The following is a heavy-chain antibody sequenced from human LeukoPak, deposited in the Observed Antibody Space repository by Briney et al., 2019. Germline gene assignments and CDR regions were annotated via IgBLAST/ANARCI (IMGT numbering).Heavy chain of an antibody. D-gene: IGHD6-13*01. Sequence: LGGSLRLSCAASGFTFSSYGMHWVRQAPGKGLEWVAVISYDGSNKYYADSVKGRFTISRDNSKNTLYLQMNSLRAEDTAVYYCAKTGIAAAGTYYYYMDVWGKGTTVTVSS. CDR2: ISYDGSNK. J-gene: IGHJ6*03. CDR3: AKTGIAAAGTYYYYMDV. CDR1: GFTFSSYG. V-gene: IGHV3-30*18.